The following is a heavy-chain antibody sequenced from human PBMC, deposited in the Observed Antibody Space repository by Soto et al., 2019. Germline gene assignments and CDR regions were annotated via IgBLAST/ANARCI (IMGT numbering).Heavy chain of an antibody. Sequence: SETLSLTCTVSGGSISSYYWSWIRQPAGKGLEWIGRIYTSGSTNYNPSLKSRVTMSVDTSNNQFSLKLSSVTAGDTGVYYCGKNHKWGYSYGHDYWGQGTLVTVSS. CDR2: IYTSGST. D-gene: IGHD5-18*01. V-gene: IGHV4-4*07. CDR3: GKNHKWGYSYGHDY. J-gene: IGHJ4*02. CDR1: GGSISSYY.